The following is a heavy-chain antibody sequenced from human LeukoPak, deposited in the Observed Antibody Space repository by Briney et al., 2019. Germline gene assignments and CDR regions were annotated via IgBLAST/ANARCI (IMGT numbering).Heavy chain of an antibody. V-gene: IGHV3-23*01. CDR2: VSGGGGDT. CDR3: ARRGGDNGWGAFDI. D-gene: IGHD6-19*01. J-gene: IGHJ3*02. CDR1: GFTFRNHA. Sequence: GGSLRLSCAASGFTFRNHAMNWVRQAPGKGLEWVSTVSGGGGDTYYADSVKGRFTISRDNSKNTLYLQINSLSRADTAVYFCARRGGDNGWGAFDIWGQGTRVTVS.